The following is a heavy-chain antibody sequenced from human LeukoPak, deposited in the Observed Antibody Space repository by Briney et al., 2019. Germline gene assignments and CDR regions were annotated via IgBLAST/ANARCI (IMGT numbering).Heavy chain of an antibody. CDR3: ARGRGSLTY. V-gene: IGHV4-59*01. CDR2: FYDTRSP. Sequence: SETLSLTCTVSGGSISLYYWSWIRQPPGKGLEWIGYFYDTRSPKYNPSLERRVTISVDMSRNQFYLTLTSLTAADTAVYYCARGRGSLTYWGQGTLATVSS. CDR1: GGSISLYY. J-gene: IGHJ4*02. D-gene: IGHD3-10*01.